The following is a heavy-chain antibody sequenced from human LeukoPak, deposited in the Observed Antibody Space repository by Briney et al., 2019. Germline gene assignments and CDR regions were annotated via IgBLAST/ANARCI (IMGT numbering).Heavy chain of an antibody. J-gene: IGHJ4*02. CDR1: GYSISSGYH. D-gene: IGHD6-19*01. V-gene: IGHV3-21*01. Sequence: ETLSLTCIVSGYSISSGYHWAWIRQPPGKGLEWVSSISSSSSYIYYADSVKGRFTISRDNAKNSLYLQMNSLRAEDTAVYYCARDEYSSGWYYWGQGTLVTVSS. CDR2: ISSSSSYI. CDR3: ARDEYSSGWYY.